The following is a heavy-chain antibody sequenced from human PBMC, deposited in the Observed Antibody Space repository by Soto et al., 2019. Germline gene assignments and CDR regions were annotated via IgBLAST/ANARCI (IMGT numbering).Heavy chain of an antibody. V-gene: IGHV3-48*01. D-gene: IGHD3-22*01. CDR3: ARDQLYYNDISGRPLNAFDV. CDR1: GFTFRNYG. Sequence: GGSLRLSCAASGFTFRNYGMNWVRQAPGKGLEWVSYIGIGSSTKFYADSVKGRFTISRDNAKNSLYLQMNSLRAGDTAVYYCARDQLYYNDISGRPLNAFDVWGQGTMVTV. J-gene: IGHJ3*01. CDR2: IGIGSSTK.